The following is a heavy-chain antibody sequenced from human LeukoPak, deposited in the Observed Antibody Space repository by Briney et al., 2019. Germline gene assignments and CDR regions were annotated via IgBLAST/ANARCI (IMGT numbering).Heavy chain of an antibody. Sequence: SGPALVKPTQTLTLTCTFSGFSLSTSGVGVGWIRQPPGKALEWLALIYWDDDKYYSPSLKSRLTISKGTSKNQVVLTMTNMDPVDTATYYCAHRFVHGDFDYWGQGTLVTVSS. D-gene: IGHD4-17*01. J-gene: IGHJ4*02. CDR1: GFSLSTSGVG. CDR2: IYWDDDK. V-gene: IGHV2-5*02. CDR3: AHRFVHGDFDY.